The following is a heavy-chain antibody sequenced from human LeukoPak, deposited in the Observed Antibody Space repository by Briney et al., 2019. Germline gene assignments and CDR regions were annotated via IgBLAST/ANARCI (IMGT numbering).Heavy chain of an antibody. CDR3: ARSNDYVFDY. V-gene: IGHV5-51*01. Sequence: GESLKISCEASGYNFAAYWIGWVRQMPGKGLEWMGVIYPGDSDIRYSPSFQGQVTISADMSISTAYLKWSSLKASDTAMYYCARSNDYVFDYWGQGTLVTVSS. J-gene: IGHJ4*02. CDR2: IYPGDSDI. CDR1: GYNFAAYW. D-gene: IGHD4-17*01.